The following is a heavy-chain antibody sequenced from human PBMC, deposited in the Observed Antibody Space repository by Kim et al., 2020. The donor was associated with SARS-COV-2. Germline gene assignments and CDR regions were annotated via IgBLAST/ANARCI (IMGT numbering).Heavy chain of an antibody. CDR3: ARQAREFPVRVNWCDP. J-gene: IGHJ5*02. V-gene: IGHV4-39*01. Sequence: PALKSRVTISVDTSKNQFSLKLSSVTAADTAVDDCARQAREFPVRVNWCDPWGQGTLVTVSS. D-gene: IGHD3-10*01.